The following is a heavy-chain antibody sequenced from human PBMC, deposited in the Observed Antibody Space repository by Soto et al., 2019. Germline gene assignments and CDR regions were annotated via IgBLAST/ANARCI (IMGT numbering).Heavy chain of an antibody. J-gene: IGHJ5*02. CDR3: ARESSWFDP. CDR2: IYYSGST. Sequence: SETLSLTCTVSGGSISSYYWSWIRQPPGKGLEWIGYIYYSGSTNYNPSLKSRVTISVDTSKNQFSLKLSSVTAADTAAYYCARESSWFDPWGQGTLVTVSS. CDR1: GGSISSYY. V-gene: IGHV4-59*01.